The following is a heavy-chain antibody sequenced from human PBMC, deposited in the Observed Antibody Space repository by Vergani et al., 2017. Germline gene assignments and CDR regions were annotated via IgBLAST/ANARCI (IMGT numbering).Heavy chain of an antibody. D-gene: IGHD3-22*01. CDR1: GFTFSTYA. CDR2: ISSDGGST. V-gene: IGHV3-23*01. Sequence: EVQLLESGGGLVQPGGSLRLPCAASGFTFSTYAMTWVRQAPWKGLEWVSTISSDGGSTYYADSVKGRFTISRDNSKNTLSLQMNSLAAEDTAIYYCAGPQGTSAYYYGGFDYWGQGILVTVSS. J-gene: IGHJ4*02. CDR3: AGPQGTSAYYYGGFDY.